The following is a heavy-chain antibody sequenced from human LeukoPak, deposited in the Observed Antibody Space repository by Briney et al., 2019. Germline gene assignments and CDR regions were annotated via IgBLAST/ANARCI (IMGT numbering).Heavy chain of an antibody. CDR1: GGSISSSTFH. CDR2: IYYSGST. D-gene: IGHD4-23*01. Sequence: PSETLSLTCTVSGGSISSSTFHWSWIRQPPGKGLEWIGSIYYSGSTYYNPSLKSRVTISVDTSKNQFSLKLTSVTAADTAVYYCTRSGTMVVMRPMHYWGQGTLVTVSS. CDR3: TRSGTMVVMRPMHY. V-gene: IGHV4-39*01. J-gene: IGHJ4*02.